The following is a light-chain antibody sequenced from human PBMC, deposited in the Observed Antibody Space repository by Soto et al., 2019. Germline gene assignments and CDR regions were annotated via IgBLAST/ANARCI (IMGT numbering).Light chain of an antibody. Sequence: EIVVTQSAATLSVSPGDGATLSCRASQSVSSSLAWYQQKPGQAPRLLIYGASTRATGIPARFSGSGSGTEFTLTISSLQSEDFAVYYCQQYNNWPPWTFGQGTKV. CDR1: QSVSSS. CDR2: GAS. V-gene: IGKV3-15*01. J-gene: IGKJ1*01. CDR3: QQYNNWPPWT.